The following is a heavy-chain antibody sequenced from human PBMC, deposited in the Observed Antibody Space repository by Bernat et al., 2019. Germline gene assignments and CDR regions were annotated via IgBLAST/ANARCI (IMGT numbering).Heavy chain of an antibody. CDR1: GDPTSRYY. Sequence: QVQLQESGPGLVKPSETLSLTCSVSGDPTSRYYWSWIRQPPGKGLEWSAYIFNSGTTNYNPSLKSRVTISIDTSKNQFSLKLTSVTAADTAVYYCARLRGTGWSGAMDVWGQGTTVTVSS. V-gene: IGHV4-59*08. CDR2: IFNSGTT. D-gene: IGHD6-19*01. J-gene: IGHJ6*02. CDR3: ARLRGTGWSGAMDV.